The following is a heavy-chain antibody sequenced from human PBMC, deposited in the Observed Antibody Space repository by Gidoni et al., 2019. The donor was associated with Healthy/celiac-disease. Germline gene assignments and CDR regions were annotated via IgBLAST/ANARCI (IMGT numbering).Heavy chain of an antibody. CDR3: ARVVYSNYGFGDFDY. CDR1: GFTVSSNY. V-gene: IGHV3-53*01. J-gene: IGHJ4*02. Sequence: EVQLVESGGGLIQPGGSLRLSCAASGFTVSSNYMSWVRQAPGKGLEWVSVIYSGGSTYYADSVKGRFTISRDNAKNTLYLQMNSLRAEDTAVYYCARVVYSNYGFGDFDYWGQGTLVTVSS. CDR2: IYSGGST. D-gene: IGHD4-4*01.